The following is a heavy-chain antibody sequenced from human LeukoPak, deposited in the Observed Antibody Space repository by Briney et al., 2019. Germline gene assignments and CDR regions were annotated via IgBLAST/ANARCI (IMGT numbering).Heavy chain of an antibody. CDR1: GFTFSSFG. D-gene: IGHD2-2*01. Sequence: GGSLRLSCAASGFTFSSFGMHWVRQAPGKGLEWVAVISYDGSTKYYADSVKGRFTISRDNSKNTLYLQMNSLRAEDTAVYYCAKEETRCTSAWYFQHWGQGTLVTVSS. CDR2: ISYDGSTK. CDR3: AKEETRCTSAWYFQH. V-gene: IGHV3-30*18. J-gene: IGHJ1*01.